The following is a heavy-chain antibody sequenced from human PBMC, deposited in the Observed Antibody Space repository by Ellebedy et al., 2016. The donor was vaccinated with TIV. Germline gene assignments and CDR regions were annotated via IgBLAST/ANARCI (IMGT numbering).Heavy chain of an antibody. D-gene: IGHD2-21*02. J-gene: IGHJ5*02. Sequence: PGGSLRLSCAASGFTFSSYAMTWVRQAPGTGLEWVSVISGSGGTTYYTNSVKGRFTIPRDNSKNTVYLQMSSLRVEDTAVYYCAKYHPVVTTVKGFFHAWGQGTLVTVSS. CDR2: ISGSGGTT. V-gene: IGHV3-23*01. CDR1: GFTFSSYA. CDR3: AKYHPVVTTVKGFFHA.